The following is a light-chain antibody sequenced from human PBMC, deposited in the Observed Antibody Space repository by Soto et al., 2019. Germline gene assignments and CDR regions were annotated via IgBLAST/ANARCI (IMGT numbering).Light chain of an antibody. J-gene: IGKJ1*01. CDR2: WAS. CDR3: QQYYATPVA. V-gene: IGKV4-1*01. Sequence: DIVMTQSPDSLAVSLGEGATINCKSSQSVLYDSNNKNYLAWYQQKAGQPPKLLLYWASTRESGVPDRFSGSGSGTDFTLTISSLQAEDVAVYYCQQYYATPVAFGQGTRVDIK. CDR1: QSVLYDSNNKNY.